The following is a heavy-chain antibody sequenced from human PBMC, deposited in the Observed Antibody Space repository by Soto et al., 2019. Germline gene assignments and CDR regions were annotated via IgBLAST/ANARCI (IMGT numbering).Heavy chain of an antibody. CDR2: ITPMFVTP. Sequence: ASVKVSCNASGVTFSKSATGWLRHAPGQGLEWLGGITPMFVTPNSAQKFQGSITISAYESTTTAYPELSSLRSADTAVYFCARPLRDRTFYHGLADWGQGTTVTVSS. CDR3: ARPLRDRTFYHGLAD. J-gene: IGHJ6*02. D-gene: IGHD3-22*01. CDR1: GVTFSKSA. V-gene: IGHV1-69*13.